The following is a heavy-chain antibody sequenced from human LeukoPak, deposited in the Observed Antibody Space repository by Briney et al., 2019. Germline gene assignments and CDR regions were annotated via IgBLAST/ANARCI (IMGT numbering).Heavy chain of an antibody. CDR2: IYSGGST. J-gene: IGHJ5*02. Sequence: PSETLSLTCTVSGGSISSGGYYMSWVRQAPGKGLEWVSVIYSGGSTYYADSVKGRFTISRDNSKNTLYLQMNSLRAEDTAVYYCARVLYYYDSSGYYFWFDPWGQGTLVTVSS. V-gene: IGHV3-66*01. CDR3: ARVLYYYDSSGYYFWFDP. D-gene: IGHD3-22*01. CDR1: GGSISSGGYY.